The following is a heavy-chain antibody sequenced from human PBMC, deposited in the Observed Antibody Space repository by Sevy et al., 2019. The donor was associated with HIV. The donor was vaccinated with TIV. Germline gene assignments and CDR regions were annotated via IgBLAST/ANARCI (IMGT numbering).Heavy chain of an antibody. CDR1: GGSISGYY. D-gene: IGHD6-19*01. CDR2: IYYSGST. J-gene: IGHJ4*02. Sequence: SETLSLTCTVSGGSISGYYWSWIRQPPGKGLEWIGYIYYSGSTNYNPSLKSRVTISVDTSKNQFSLKLRSVTAADTAVYYCARHSLLTVAGTGREVDYWGQGTLVTVSS. V-gene: IGHV4-59*08. CDR3: ARHSLLTVAGTGREVDY.